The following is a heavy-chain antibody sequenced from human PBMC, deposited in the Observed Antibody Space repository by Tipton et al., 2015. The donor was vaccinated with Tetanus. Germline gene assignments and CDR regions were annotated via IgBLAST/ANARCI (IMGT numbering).Heavy chain of an antibody. CDR3: ARGYGDYENWGGDY. CDR2: ISYDGSNK. Sequence: SLRLSCAASGFTFSSYAMHWVRQAPGKGLEWVAVISYDGSNKYYADSVKGRFTISRDNSKNTLYPQMNSLRAEDTAVYYCARGYGDYENWGGDYWGQGTLVTVSS. D-gene: IGHD4-17*01. V-gene: IGHV3-30-3*01. CDR1: GFTFSSYA. J-gene: IGHJ4*02.